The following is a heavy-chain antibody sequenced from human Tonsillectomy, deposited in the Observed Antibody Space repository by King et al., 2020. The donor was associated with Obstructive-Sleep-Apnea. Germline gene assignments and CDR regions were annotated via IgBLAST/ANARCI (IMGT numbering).Heavy chain of an antibody. CDR3: AVSSGGISQAY. CDR1: GGSISSSNW. V-gene: IGHV4-4*02. Sequence: VQLQESGPGLVKPSGTLSLTCAVSGGSISSSNWWGGVRQPPGKGLGWSGEIYHSGCTTYHPSHKSRVTISVDKSKNQFSLKLSSVTAADTAVYYCAVSSGGISQAYWGQGTLVTVSS. J-gene: IGHJ4*02. D-gene: IGHD2-15*01. CDR2: IYHSGCT.